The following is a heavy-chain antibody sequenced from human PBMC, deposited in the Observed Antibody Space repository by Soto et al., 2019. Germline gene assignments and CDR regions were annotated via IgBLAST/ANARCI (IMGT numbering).Heavy chain of an antibody. D-gene: IGHD5-12*01. J-gene: IGHJ6*02. V-gene: IGHV4-39*01. CDR3: ASQSGFDYYYGMDV. CDR2: IYYIGST. CDR1: GGSISSSCYY. Sequence: QLQLQESGPGLVKPSETLSLTCTVSGGSISSSCYYWGWIRQPPGKGLEWIGRIYYIGSTYYNPSHTSRCTISVDASKKQCSLKLSSVTASAPAVYFCASQSGFDYYYGMDVWGQGTTFTVAS.